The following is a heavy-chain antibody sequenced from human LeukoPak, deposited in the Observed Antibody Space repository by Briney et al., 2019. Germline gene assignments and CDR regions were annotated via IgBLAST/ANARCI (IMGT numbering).Heavy chain of an antibody. J-gene: IGHJ5*02. CDR3: ARDRAPVTMIRGAPGGFDP. D-gene: IGHD3-10*01. Sequence: SETLSLTCTVSGGSISSHFWSWIRQPPGKGLEWIGYMFYSGSTNYNPSLKSRVTISVDASKNQFSLRLTSVSAADTAVYYCARDRAPVTMIRGAPGGFDPWGQGTLVTVSS. CDR2: MFYSGST. V-gene: IGHV4-59*11. CDR1: GGSISSHF.